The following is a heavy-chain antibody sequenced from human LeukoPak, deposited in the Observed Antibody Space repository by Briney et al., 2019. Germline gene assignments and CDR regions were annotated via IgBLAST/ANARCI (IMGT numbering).Heavy chain of an antibody. Sequence: GGSLRLSCATSGFTFGDYAMSWVRQAPGKGLEWVANIKEDGSEIYYVDSVKGRFTISRDNTKTSLYLQMSSLRAEDTAVYYCARPSFRSGSYFDHWGQGTLVTVSS. CDR1: GFTFGDYA. V-gene: IGHV3-7*01. CDR2: IKEDGSEI. D-gene: IGHD3-3*01. J-gene: IGHJ4*02. CDR3: ARPSFRSGSYFDH.